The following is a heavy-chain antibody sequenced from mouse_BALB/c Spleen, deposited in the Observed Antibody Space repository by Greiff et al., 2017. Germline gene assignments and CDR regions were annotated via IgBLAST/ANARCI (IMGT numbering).Heavy chain of an antibody. J-gene: IGHJ2*01. CDR1: GFTFSSYA. CDR3: AKGGNYGDY. V-gene: IGHV5-6-5*01. D-gene: IGHD2-1*01. CDR2: ISSGGST. Sequence: LQQSGGGLVKPGGSLKLSCAASGFTFSSYAMSWVRQTPEKRLEWVASISSGGSTYYPDSVKGRFTISRDNARNILYLQMSSLRSEDTAMYYCAKGGNYGDYWGQGTTLTVSS.